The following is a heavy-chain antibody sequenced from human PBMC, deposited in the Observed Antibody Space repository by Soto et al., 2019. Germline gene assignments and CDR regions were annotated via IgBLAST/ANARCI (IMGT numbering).Heavy chain of an antibody. D-gene: IGHD6-25*01. CDR3: ARDQAGRRLPYYNYGMDV. CDR2: IWYDGDAK. J-gene: IGHJ6*02. Sequence: QVQLVESGGGVVQPGTSLRLSCAASGFTFRNFGMNWVRQAPGKGLEWVAVIWYDGDAKYHLASVKGRFTVSRDNSKDILYLQMDSLRAEDTAIYYWARDQAGRRLPYYNYGMDVWGQGTTVTVSS. CDR1: GFTFRNFG. V-gene: IGHV3-33*01.